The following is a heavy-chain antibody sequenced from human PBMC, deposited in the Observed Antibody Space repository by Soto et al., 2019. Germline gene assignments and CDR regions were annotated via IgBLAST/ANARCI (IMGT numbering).Heavy chain of an antibody. CDR2: ISGSGGST. J-gene: IGHJ6*02. D-gene: IGHD3-3*01. V-gene: IGHV3-23*01. CDR1: GFTFSSYA. Sequence: LRLSCAASGFTFSSYAMSWVRQAPGKGLEWVSAISGSGGSTYYADSVKGRFTISRDNAKNSLYLQMNSLRAEDTAVYYCARDRTAYYDFWSGSPPDYYYYYGMDVWGQGTTVTVSS. CDR3: ARDRTAYYDFWSGSPPDYYYYYGMDV.